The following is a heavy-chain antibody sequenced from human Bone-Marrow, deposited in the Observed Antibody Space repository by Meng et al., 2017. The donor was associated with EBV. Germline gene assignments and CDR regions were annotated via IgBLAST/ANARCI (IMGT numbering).Heavy chain of an antibody. Sequence: LQQWGAGLLKPSATLPLSCAVYGGSFSGYYWSLIRQPPGKGLEWIGEINHSGSTNYTPSLKSRVTISVDTSKNQFSLKLSSVTAADTAVYYCARVLGTIYYGSGIDYWGQGTLVTVPS. V-gene: IGHV4-34*01. D-gene: IGHD3-10*01. CDR1: GGSFSGYY. J-gene: IGHJ4*02. CDR3: ARVLGTIYYGSGIDY. CDR2: INHSGST.